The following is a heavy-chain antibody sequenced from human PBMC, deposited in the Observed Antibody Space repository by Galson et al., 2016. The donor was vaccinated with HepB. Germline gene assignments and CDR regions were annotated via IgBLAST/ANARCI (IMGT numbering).Heavy chain of an antibody. CDR2: ITSSSDTM. CDR3: AKVIQPRSIDMTFDY. D-gene: IGHD1-14*01. V-gene: IGHV3-48*01. CDR1: GFIFSVYN. J-gene: IGHJ4*02. Sequence: SLRLSCAASGFIFSVYNMNWARQAPGKGLEWIAWITSSSDTMYYADSVKGRFNISRDNSKNMLYLQMNSLRAEDTAVYYCAKVIQPRSIDMTFDYWGQGTLVTVSS.